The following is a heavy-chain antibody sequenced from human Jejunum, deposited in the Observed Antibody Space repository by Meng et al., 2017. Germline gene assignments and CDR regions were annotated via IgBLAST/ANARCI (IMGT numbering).Heavy chain of an antibody. CDR1: GGSITTNKW. J-gene: IGHJ4*02. CDR3: ASRPVGIRTVDFNC. Sequence: SETLSLTCAVSGGSITTNKWWSWVRQAPGKGLEWIGEVFHSGTPNYNPSLMSRLTMSVDKSKNQFALNLTSVPAADTALYYCASRPVGIRTVDFNCWGQGTLVTVSS. CDR2: VFHSGTP. V-gene: IGHV4-4*02. D-gene: IGHD2-21*01.